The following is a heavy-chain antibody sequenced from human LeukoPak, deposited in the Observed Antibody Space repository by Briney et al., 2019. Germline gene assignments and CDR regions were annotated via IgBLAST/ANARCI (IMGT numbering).Heavy chain of an antibody. Sequence: PGGSLRLSCAVSGFTFSSYGMHWVRQAPGKGLEWVAVISYDGSNKYYADSVKGRFTISRDNSKNTLYLQMNSLRAEDTAVYYCAKDREWAVAGTGYFDYWGQGTLVTVSS. CDR3: AKDREWAVAGTGYFDY. CDR2: ISYDGSNK. J-gene: IGHJ4*02. D-gene: IGHD6-19*01. CDR1: GFTFSSYG. V-gene: IGHV3-30*18.